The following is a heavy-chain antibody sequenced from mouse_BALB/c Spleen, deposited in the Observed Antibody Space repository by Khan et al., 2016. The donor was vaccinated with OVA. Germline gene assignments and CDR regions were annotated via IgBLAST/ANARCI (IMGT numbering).Heavy chain of an antibody. Sequence: VQLQQSGAELVKPGASVRLSCKASGYTFTSYYLYWVKQRPGPGLEWIGDLNPKNGGTNFNEKFRTKATLTVDKSSNTAYMELSRLTSEDSAVYYCTRAGYGTFAYWGQGTLVTVSA. CDR3: TRAGYGTFAY. D-gene: IGHD1-1*02. CDR2: LNPKNGGT. J-gene: IGHJ3*01. CDR1: GYTFTSYY. V-gene: IGHV1S81*02.